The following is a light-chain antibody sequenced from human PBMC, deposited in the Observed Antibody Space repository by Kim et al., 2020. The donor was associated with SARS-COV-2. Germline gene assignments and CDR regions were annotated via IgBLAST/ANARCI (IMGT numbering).Light chain of an antibody. J-gene: IGLJ3*02. CDR2: EDD. V-gene: IGLV6-57*01. Sequence: NFMLTQPHSVSESPGKTITISCTRTSGSIASNYVQWYQQRPGSTPTTVIYEDDQRPSGVPDRFSGSIDTSSNSASLTISGLKTEDEADYYCQSHDSITWVFGGGTQLTVL. CDR1: SGSIASNY. CDR3: QSHDSITWV.